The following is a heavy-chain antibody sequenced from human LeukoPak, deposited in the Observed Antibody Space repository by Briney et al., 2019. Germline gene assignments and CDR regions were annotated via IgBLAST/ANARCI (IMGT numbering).Heavy chain of an antibody. V-gene: IGHV4-38-2*02. CDR3: ARVVGATQLDY. D-gene: IGHD1-26*01. Sequence: SETLSLTCTVSGYSISSNYYWAWIRQPPGKGLEWIGNMFHSGTTAYNPYLKSRVTISKDASKNQFSLNLRFVTAADTAVYFCARVVGATQLDYWGQGILVTVSS. CDR1: GYSISSNYY. J-gene: IGHJ4*02. CDR2: MFHSGTT.